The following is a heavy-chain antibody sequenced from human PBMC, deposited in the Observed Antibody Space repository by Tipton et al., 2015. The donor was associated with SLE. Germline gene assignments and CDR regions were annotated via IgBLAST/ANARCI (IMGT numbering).Heavy chain of an antibody. Sequence: RSLRLSCAASGFIFSNFGMHWVRQPPGKGLEWVAAIWYDGHSKYYRDSVKGRFTISRDNSKNTVYLQMNSLRAEDTAVYYCAKEWANWNWGQGTLVTVSS. CDR1: GFIFSNFG. CDR3: AKEWANWN. CDR2: IWYDGHSK. J-gene: IGHJ4*02. V-gene: IGHV3-33*06. D-gene: IGHD1-20*01.